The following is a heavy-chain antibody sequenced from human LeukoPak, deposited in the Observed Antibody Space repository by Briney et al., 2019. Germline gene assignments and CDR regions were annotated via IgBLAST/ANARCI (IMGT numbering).Heavy chain of an antibody. CDR2: ISSSGSTI. J-gene: IGHJ4*02. CDR1: GFTFSDYY. Sequence: GGSLRLSCAASGFTFSDYYMSWIRQAPGKGLEWVSYISSSGSTIYYADSVKGRFTISRDNAKNSLYLQMNSLRAEDTAVYYCARETYYYDSSGYFPLPPDYWGQGTLVTVPS. V-gene: IGHV3-11*04. D-gene: IGHD3-22*01. CDR3: ARETYYYDSSGYFPLPPDY.